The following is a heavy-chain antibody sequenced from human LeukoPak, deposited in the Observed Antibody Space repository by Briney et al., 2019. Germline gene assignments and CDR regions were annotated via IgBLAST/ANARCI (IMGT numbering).Heavy chain of an antibody. V-gene: IGHV4-34*01. D-gene: IGHD1-1*01. CDR3: ASAPPNDYLNFDN. J-gene: IGHJ4*02. CDR1: GGSFSGYY. CDR2: INHSGST. Sequence: SETLSLTCAVYGGSFSGYYWSWIRQPPGKGLEWIGEINHSGSTNYNPSLKSRVTISVDTSKNQFSLKLRSVTTADTAVYYCASAPPNDYLNFDNWGQGTLVTVSS.